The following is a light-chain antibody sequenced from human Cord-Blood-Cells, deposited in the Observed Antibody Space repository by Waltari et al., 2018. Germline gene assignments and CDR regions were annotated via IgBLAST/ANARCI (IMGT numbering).Light chain of an antibody. CDR1: QSISSY. CDR2: AAS. V-gene: IGKV1-39*01. Sequence: DIQMTQSPTSLSASVGDRVTITCRASQSISSYFNWYQQKPGKAPKLLIYAASSLQSGVPSRCSGSGSGTGFTLTISSLQPEDFATYYCQQSYSTLYSFGQGTKLEIK. J-gene: IGKJ2*03. CDR3: QQSYSTLYS.